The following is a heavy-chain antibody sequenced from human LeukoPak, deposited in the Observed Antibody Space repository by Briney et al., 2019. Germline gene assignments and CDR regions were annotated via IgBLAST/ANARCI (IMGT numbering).Heavy chain of an antibody. J-gene: IGHJ4*02. V-gene: IGHV4-34*01. Sequence: PSETLSLTCAVYGGSFSGYYWSWIRQPPGKGLEWIGEINHSGSTNYNPSLKSRVTISLDTSKNQFSLKLSSVTAADTAAYYCATNTGTVFDYWGQGILVTVSS. CDR2: INHSGST. D-gene: IGHD7-27*01. CDR1: GGSFSGYY. CDR3: ATNTGTVFDY.